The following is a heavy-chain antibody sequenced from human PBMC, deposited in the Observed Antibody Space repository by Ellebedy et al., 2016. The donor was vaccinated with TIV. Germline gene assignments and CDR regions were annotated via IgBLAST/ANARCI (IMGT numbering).Heavy chain of an antibody. V-gene: IGHV4-30-4*01. D-gene: IGHD6-13*01. Sequence: SETLSLXXTVSGGSISSGDYYWSWIRQPPGKGLEWIGYIYYSGSTYYNPSLKSRVTISVDTSKNQFSLKLSSVTAADTAVYYCAMSAAPWYYGMDVWGQGTTVTVSS. J-gene: IGHJ6*02. CDR1: GGSISSGDYY. CDR3: AMSAAPWYYGMDV. CDR2: IYYSGST.